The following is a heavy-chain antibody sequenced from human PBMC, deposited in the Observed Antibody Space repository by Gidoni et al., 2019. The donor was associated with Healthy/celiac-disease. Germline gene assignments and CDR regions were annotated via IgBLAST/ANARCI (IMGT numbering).Heavy chain of an antibody. D-gene: IGHD3-10*01. CDR3: ARVPGFGERKIDI. Sequence: QVQLQESGPGLAKPSETLSLTCTVSGGSISSYYWSWIRQPPGKGLEWIGYIYYSGSTNYNPSLKSRVTISVDTSKNQFSLKLSSVTAADTAVYYCARVPGFGERKIDIWGQGTMVTVSS. CDR1: GGSISSYY. CDR2: IYYSGST. J-gene: IGHJ3*02. V-gene: IGHV4-59*01.